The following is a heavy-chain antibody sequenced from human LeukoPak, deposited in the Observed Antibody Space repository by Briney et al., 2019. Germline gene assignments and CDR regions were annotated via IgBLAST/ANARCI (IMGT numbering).Heavy chain of an antibody. CDR3: MGLLWFGELLYRTRQFDY. D-gene: IGHD3-10*01. CDR1: GGSISSYY. J-gene: IGHJ4*02. V-gene: IGHV4-39*01. CDR2: IYYSGST. Sequence: PSETLSLTCTVSGGSISSYYWGWIRQPPGKGLEWIGSIYYSGSTYYNPSLKSRVTISVDTSKNQFSLKLSSVTAADTAVYYCMGLLWFGELLYRTRQFDYWGQGTLVTVSS.